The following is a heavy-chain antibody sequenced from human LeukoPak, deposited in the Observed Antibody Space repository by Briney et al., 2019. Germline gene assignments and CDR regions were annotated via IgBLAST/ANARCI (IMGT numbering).Heavy chain of an antibody. V-gene: IGHV3-23*01. CDR3: AKDQDVVVPAAIGTLFDY. CDR1: GFTFSSYA. D-gene: IGHD2-2*01. J-gene: IGHJ4*02. CDR2: ISGSGSST. Sequence: PGGSLRLSCAASGFTFSSYAMSWVRQAPGKGLEWVSPISGSGSSTYYADSVKGRFTISRDNSKNTLYLQMNSLRAEDTAVYYCAKDQDVVVPAAIGTLFDYWGQGTLVTVSS.